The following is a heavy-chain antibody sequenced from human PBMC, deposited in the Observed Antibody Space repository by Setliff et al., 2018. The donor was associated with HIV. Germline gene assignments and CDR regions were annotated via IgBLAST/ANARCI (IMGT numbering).Heavy chain of an antibody. CDR1: GGSMKPDY. J-gene: IGHJ3*02. V-gene: IGHV4-59*08. D-gene: IGHD6-19*01. Sequence: PSETLSLTCTVSGGSMKPDYWSWTRQPPGKGPEWIGFIYFNGVTDYNPSLKSRLIMSLDMSRNQVSLKMTSVTAADTAVYYCARREGVRYSSGYYGGAFDIWGQVTRVTVSS. CDR2: IYFNGVT. CDR3: ARREGVRYSSGYYGGAFDI.